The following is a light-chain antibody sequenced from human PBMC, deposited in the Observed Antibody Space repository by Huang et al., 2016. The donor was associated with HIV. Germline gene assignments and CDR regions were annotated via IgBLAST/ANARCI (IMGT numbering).Light chain of an antibody. Sequence: EIVMTQSPATLSVSPGERATLSCRASQSVSSNLAWYLQKPGQAPRLLIYGASTRATGIPARFSGSGSGTDFTLTISSLQSEDFAVYYCQQYNNWPPWTFGQGTKVEIK. J-gene: IGKJ1*01. CDR3: QQYNNWPPWT. V-gene: IGKV3D-15*01. CDR2: GAS. CDR1: QSVSSN.